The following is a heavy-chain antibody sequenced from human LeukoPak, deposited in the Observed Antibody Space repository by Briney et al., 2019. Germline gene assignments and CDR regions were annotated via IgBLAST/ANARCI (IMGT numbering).Heavy chain of an antibody. D-gene: IGHD5-18*01. CDR1: GGSISSGDYY. V-gene: IGHV4-30-4*01. CDR3: ARGWAMVGFDY. CDR2: IYYSGST. J-gene: IGHJ4*02. Sequence: PSETLSLTCTVSGGSISSGDYYWSWIRQPPGKGLEWIGYIYYSGSTYYNPSLKSRVTISVDTSKNQFSLKLSSVTAADTAVYYCARGWAMVGFDYWGQGTLVTVSS.